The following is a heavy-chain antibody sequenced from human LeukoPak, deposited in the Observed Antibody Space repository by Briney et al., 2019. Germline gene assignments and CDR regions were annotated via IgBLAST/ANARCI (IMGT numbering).Heavy chain of an antibody. J-gene: IGHJ4*02. Sequence: GASVKVSCKASGYTFTSYYMHWVRQAPGEGLEWMGIINPSGGSTSYAQKFQGRVTMTRDMSTSTVYMELRSLRSDDTAVYYCARVLGKYYYDSSGYYPLFDYWGQGTLVTVSS. CDR2: INPSGGST. CDR3: ARVLGKYYYDSSGYYPLFDY. CDR1: GYTFTSYY. D-gene: IGHD3-22*01. V-gene: IGHV1-46*01.